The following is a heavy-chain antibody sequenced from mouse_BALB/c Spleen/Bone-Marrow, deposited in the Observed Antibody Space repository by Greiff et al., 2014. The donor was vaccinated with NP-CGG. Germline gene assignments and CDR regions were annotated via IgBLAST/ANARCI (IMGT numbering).Heavy chain of an antibody. J-gene: IGHJ2*01. CDR1: GFSLTSYG. CDR3: ARDNYVSRVFDY. CDR2: IWAGGST. V-gene: IGHV2-9*02. Sequence: QVQLKESGPGLVAPSQSLSITCTVSGFSLTSYGVHWVRQPPGKGLEWLGVIWAGGSTNYNSALMSRLSISKDNSKSQVFLKMNSLQTDDTAMYYCARDNYVSRVFDYWGQGTTLTVSS. D-gene: IGHD1-1*01.